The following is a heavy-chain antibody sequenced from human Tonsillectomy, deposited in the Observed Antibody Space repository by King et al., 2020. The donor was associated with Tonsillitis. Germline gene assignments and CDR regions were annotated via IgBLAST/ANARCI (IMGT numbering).Heavy chain of an antibody. Sequence: QLVQSGGGLVQPGGSLRLSCAASGFTFSSYAMSWVRQAPGKGLEWVSAISGSGGSTYYADSVKGRFTISRDNSKNTLYLQMNSLRAEDTAVYYCAKDLLLLWFGGTNYYFDYGGQGTLVTVSS. CDR2: ISGSGGST. V-gene: IGHV3-23*04. D-gene: IGHD3-10*01. CDR1: GFTFSSYA. CDR3: AKDLLLLWFGGTNYYFDY. J-gene: IGHJ4*02.